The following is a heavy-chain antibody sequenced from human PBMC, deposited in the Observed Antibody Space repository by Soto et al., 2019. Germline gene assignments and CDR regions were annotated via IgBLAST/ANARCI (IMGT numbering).Heavy chain of an antibody. Sequence: QVQLVQSGAEVKKPGSSVKVSCKASGGTFSSYAISWVRQAPGQGLEWMGGIIPIFGTANYAQKFQGRVTITADESTITAYMELSSLRSEDTAVYYCASRQNYYDSSGYYYYYYYGMDVWGQGTTVTVSS. D-gene: IGHD3-22*01. CDR2: IIPIFGTA. CDR1: GGTFSSYA. J-gene: IGHJ6*02. V-gene: IGHV1-69*01. CDR3: ASRQNYYDSSGYYYYYYYGMDV.